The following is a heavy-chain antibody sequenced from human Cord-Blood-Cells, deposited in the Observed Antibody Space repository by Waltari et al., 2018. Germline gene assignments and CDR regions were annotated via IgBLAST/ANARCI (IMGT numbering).Heavy chain of an antibody. V-gene: IGHV3-53*01. CDR1: GFTVSSNY. Sequence: EVQLVESGGGLIQPGGSLRLSCAASGFTVSSNYMSWVRQAPGKGLEWVSVIYSGGSTYYADSVKGRFTISRDNSKNTLYLQMNSLRAEDTAVYYCARTPKGRLNWFDPWGQGTLVTVSS. D-gene: IGHD2-15*01. J-gene: IGHJ5*02. CDR3: ARTPKGRLNWFDP. CDR2: IYSGGST.